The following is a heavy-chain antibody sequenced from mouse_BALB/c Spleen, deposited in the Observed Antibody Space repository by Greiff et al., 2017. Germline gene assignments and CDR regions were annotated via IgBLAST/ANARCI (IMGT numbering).Heavy chain of an antibody. Sequence: QVQLQQSGAELAKPGASVKMSCKASGYTFTSYWMHWVKQRPGQGLEWIGYINPSTGYTEYNQKFKDKATLTADKSSSTAYMQLSSLTSEDSAVYYCARDWAGFAWFAYWGQGTLVTVSA. V-gene: IGHV1-7*01. D-gene: IGHD3-2*02. CDR2: INPSTGYT. J-gene: IGHJ3*01. CDR3: ARDWAGFAWFAY. CDR1: GYTFTSYW.